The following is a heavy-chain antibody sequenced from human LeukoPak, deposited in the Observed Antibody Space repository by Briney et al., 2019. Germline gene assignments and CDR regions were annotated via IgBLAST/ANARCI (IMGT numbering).Heavy chain of an antibody. CDR2: ISYSGPHM. CDR1: GFAFSRYS. Sequence: SLRLSCAASGFAFSRYSMNWVRQAPGKGLEWVSSISYSGPHMFYADSVRGRFTISRDNAENSLFLQMNSLRAEDTAVYFCASNDYRDEGIDSWGQGTLVTVSS. D-gene: IGHD4-17*01. V-gene: IGHV3-21*01. J-gene: IGHJ4*02. CDR3: ASNDYRDEGIDS.